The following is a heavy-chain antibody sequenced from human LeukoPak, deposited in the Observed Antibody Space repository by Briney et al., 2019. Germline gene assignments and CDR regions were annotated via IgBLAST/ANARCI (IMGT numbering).Heavy chain of an antibody. J-gene: IGHJ4*02. CDR3: AKDTPTYYYDSSGYLDY. CDR2: IRYDGSNK. Sequence: GSLRLSCAASGFTFSSYGMHWVRQAPGKGLEWVAFIRYDGSNKYYADSVKGRFTISRDNSKNTLYLQMNSLRAEDTAVYYCAKDTPTYYYDSSGYLDYWGQGTLVTVSS. D-gene: IGHD3-22*01. V-gene: IGHV3-30*02. CDR1: GFTFSSYG.